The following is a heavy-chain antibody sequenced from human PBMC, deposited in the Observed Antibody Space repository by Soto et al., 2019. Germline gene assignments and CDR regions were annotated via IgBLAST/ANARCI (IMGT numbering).Heavy chain of an antibody. V-gene: IGHV1-3*01. J-gene: IGHJ4*02. CDR1: GYTFTSYA. CDR3: ASGPGGPDGPGDY. CDR2: INAGNGNT. Sequence: QVQLVQSGAEVKKPGASVKVSCKASGYTFTSYAMHWVRQAPGQRLEWMGGINAGNGNTKYSQKFQGRVTITRDTSASTAYMELGSLRSEDTAVYYCASGPGGPDGPGDYWGQGTLVTVSS. D-gene: IGHD2-15*01.